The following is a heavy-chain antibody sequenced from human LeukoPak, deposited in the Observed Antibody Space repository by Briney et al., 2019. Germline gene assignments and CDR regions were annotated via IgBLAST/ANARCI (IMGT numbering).Heavy chain of an antibody. CDR2: GITA. V-gene: IGHV3-30*02. D-gene: IGHD2-2*02. J-gene: IGHJ4*02. CDR1: GLASIKMA. CDR3: AHLYLNTGIAY. Sequence: GGSLRLSCVASGLASIKMAIPGFAQAPARGRNGFHYGITAYYPDSVKGRFTTSRDDSKNTLYLQMTSLRVEDTATYYCAHLYLNTGIAYWGRGTRVTVSS.